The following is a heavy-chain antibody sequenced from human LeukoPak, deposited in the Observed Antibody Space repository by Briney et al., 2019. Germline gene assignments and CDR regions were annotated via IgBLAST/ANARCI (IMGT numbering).Heavy chain of an antibody. D-gene: IGHD3-10*01. CDR1: GGSISTSSYY. V-gene: IGHV4-39*07. CDR2: IFYSGST. Sequence: SETLSLTCTVSGGSISTSSYYWGWVRQPPGKGLEWIGNIFYSGSTYYSPSLKSRVTISLDTSRNQFSLKLNSVTAADTAVYYCARQEYYGSGSYDWGQGTLVTVSS. CDR3: ARQEYYGSGSYD. J-gene: IGHJ4*02.